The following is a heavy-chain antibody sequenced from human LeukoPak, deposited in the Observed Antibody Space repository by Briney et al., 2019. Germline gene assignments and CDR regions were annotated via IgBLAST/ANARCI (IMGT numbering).Heavy chain of an antibody. CDR1: GFTFSNYW. Sequence: GGSLRLSCAASGFTFSNYWMHWVRQATGKGLVWVSRINSDGSSTTYADSVKGRFTISRDNAKNTLYLQMNSLRAEDTAVYYCAREAYGALTWGQGTLVTVSS. D-gene: IGHD4-17*01. V-gene: IGHV3-74*01. J-gene: IGHJ5*02. CDR2: INSDGSST. CDR3: AREAYGALT.